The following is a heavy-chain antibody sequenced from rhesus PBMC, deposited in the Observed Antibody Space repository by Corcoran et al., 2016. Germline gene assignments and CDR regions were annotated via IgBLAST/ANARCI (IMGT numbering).Heavy chain of an antibody. D-gene: IGHD3-16*01. CDR1: VGSISDSYY. CDR2: IYGNRAST. J-gene: IGHJ4*01. Sequence: QVQLQESGPGLVKPSETLSLPCAVSVGSISDSYYWNLLRQPPGKGLEWIGNIYGNRASTYYNPSLKSRVTSSKDTSKNQFFLKLSSVTAADTAVYYCARSLYYSGTYFDYWGQGVLVTVSS. V-gene: IGHV4S9*01. CDR3: ARSLYYSGTYFDY.